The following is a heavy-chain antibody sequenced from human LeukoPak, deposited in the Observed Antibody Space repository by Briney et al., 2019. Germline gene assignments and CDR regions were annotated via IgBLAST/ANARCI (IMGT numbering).Heavy chain of an antibody. V-gene: IGHV3-21*01. CDR2: ISSSSSYI. CDR1: GFTFSSYS. J-gene: IGHJ3*02. Sequence: PGGSLRLSCAASGFTFSSYSMNWVRQAPGKGLEWVSSISSSSSYIYYADSVKGRFTISRDNAKNSLYLQMNSLRAEDTAVYYCARWGPGDSSGWRDDAFDIWGQGTMVTVSS. D-gene: IGHD6-19*01. CDR3: ARWGPGDSSGWRDDAFDI.